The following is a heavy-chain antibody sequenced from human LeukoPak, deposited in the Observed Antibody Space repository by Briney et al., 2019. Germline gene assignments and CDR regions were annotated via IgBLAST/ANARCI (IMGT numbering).Heavy chain of an antibody. V-gene: IGHV3-21*01. J-gene: IGHJ5*02. Sequence: PGGSLRLSCAASGFIFSSYSMNWVRQAPGKGLEWVSSISSSSSYIYYADSVKGRFTISRDNAKNSLYQMNSLRAEDTAVYYCARGVPIVVVPAAINWFDPWGQGTLVTVSS. CDR2: ISSSSSYI. CDR3: ARGVPIVVVPAAINWFDP. CDR1: GFIFSSYS. D-gene: IGHD2-2*02.